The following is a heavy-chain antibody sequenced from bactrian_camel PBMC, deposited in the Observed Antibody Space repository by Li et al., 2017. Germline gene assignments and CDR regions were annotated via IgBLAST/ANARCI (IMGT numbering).Heavy chain of an antibody. J-gene: IGHJ6*01. CDR2: IDTGGTR. D-gene: IGHD1*01. CDR3: ARRQDVSFGYGY. CDR1: GKTYSYC. V-gene: IGHV3S55*01. Sequence: HVQLVESGGGSVQVGGSLKLSCTYSGKTYSYCMGWFRQAPGKEREGIAAIDTGGTRYYASRVKGRFTISRDNAKNTVYLQMNSLKAEDTGVYYCARRQDVSFGYGYWGQGTQVTVS.